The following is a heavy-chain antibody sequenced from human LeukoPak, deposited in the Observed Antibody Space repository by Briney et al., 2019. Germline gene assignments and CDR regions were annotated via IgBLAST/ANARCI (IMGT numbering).Heavy chain of an antibody. CDR2: INHSGST. D-gene: IGHD6-6*01. Sequence: KPSETLSLTCTVSGGSISSYYWSWIRQPPGKGLEWIGEINHSGSTNYNPSLKSRVTISVDTSKNQFSLKLSSVTAADTAVYYCARGSRAEGIAARPRRNWFDPWGQGTLVTVSS. J-gene: IGHJ5*02. CDR1: GGSISSYY. CDR3: ARGSRAEGIAARPRRNWFDP. V-gene: IGHV4-34*01.